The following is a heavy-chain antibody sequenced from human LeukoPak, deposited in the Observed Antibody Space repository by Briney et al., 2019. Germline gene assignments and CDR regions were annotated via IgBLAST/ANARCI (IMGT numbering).Heavy chain of an antibody. CDR3: TSRGSCSSTSCPDLYYYYYMDV. V-gene: IGHV3-73*01. J-gene: IGHJ6*03. Sequence: GGSLTLSCAASGFTFSGSAMHWVRQASGKGREWVGRIRSKANSYATAYAASVKGRFTISRDDSKNTAYMQMNSLKTEDTAVYYCTSRGSCSSTSCPDLYYYYYMDVWGKGTTVTVSS. D-gene: IGHD2-2*01. CDR2: IRSKANSYAT. CDR1: GFTFSGSA.